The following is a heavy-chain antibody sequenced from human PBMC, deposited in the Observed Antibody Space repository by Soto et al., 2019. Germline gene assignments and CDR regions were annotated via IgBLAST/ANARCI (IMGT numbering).Heavy chain of an antibody. D-gene: IGHD2-15*01. J-gene: IGHJ5*02. Sequence: QVQLQQWGAGLLKPSETLSLTCAVYGGSFSGYYWSGIRQPPGKGLMWIGEINHSGSTNDNPSLKSRVTISVDTSKNQFSLKLGSVTAAAKDVYYCARAGVVAVAPTRGLDPWGQGTLVTVSS. V-gene: IGHV4-34*01. CDR3: ARAGVVAVAPTRGLDP. CDR2: INHSGST. CDR1: GGSFSGYY.